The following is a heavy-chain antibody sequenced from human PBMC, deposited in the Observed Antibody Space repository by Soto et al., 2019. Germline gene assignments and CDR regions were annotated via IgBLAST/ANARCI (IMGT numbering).Heavy chain of an antibody. CDR1: GFTFSNAW. D-gene: IGHD3-3*01. Sequence: EVQLVESGGGLVKPGGSLRLSCAASGFTFSNAWMSWVRQAPGKGLEWVGRIKSKTDGGTTDYAAHVKGRFTISRDDSKNTLYLQMNSLKTEDTAVYYCTTYDFWSGYYRYYYGMDVWGQGTTVTVSS. J-gene: IGHJ6*02. V-gene: IGHV3-15*01. CDR3: TTYDFWSGYYRYYYGMDV. CDR2: IKSKTDGGTT.